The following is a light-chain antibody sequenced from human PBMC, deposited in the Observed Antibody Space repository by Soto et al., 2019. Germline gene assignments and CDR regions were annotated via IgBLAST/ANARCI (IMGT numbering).Light chain of an antibody. CDR2: EVS. V-gene: IGLV2-14*01. CDR1: RSDVGGFNY. J-gene: IGLJ2*01. CDR3: SSYTSSSTSYVV. Sequence: QSVLTQPASVSGSPGQSITISCTGTRSDVGGFNYVSWYQQHPGKAPKLMIYEVSNRPSGVSNRFSGSKSGNTASLTISGLQAEDEADYYCSSYTSSSTSYVVFGGGTKLTVL.